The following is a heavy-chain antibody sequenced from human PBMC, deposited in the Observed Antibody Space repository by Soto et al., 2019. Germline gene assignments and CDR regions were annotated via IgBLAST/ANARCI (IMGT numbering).Heavy chain of an antibody. CDR3: AKAPGIAVAAYFYY. D-gene: IGHD6-19*01. V-gene: IGHV3-9*01. J-gene: IGHJ4*02. CDR1: GFTFDDYA. CDR2: ISWNSGSI. Sequence: EVQLVESGGGLVQPGRSLRLSCAASGFTFDDYAMHWVRQAPGKGLEWVSGISWNSGSIGYADSVKGRFTISRDNAKNSLYLQMNSLRAEDTALYYCAKAPGIAVAAYFYYWGQGTLVTVSS.